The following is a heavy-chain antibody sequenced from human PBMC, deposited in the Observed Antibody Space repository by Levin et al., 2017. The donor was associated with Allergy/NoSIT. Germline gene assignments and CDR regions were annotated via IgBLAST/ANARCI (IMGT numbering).Heavy chain of an antibody. CDR3: ARSPKSYFISGTYDN. CDR2: VSDTGST. Sequence: SSETLSLTCTVSGGSISSYFWNWIRQSPGKGLEWIAYVSDTGSTNSNPSLRRRVAISMDTSKNQFSLRLSSVTAADTAVYYCARSPKSYFISGTYDNWGQGTLVTVSS. J-gene: IGHJ4*02. D-gene: IGHD3-10*01. CDR1: GGSISSYF. V-gene: IGHV4-59*01.